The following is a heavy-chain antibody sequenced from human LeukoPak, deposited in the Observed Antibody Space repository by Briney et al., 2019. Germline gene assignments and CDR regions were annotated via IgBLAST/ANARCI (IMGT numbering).Heavy chain of an antibody. CDR1: GYTFTSYG. V-gene: IGHV1-18*01. Sequence: ASVKVSCKASGYTFTSYGISWVRQAPGQGLEWMGWISAYNGNTNYAQKLQGRVTMTTDTSTSTAYMELRSLRSDDTAVYYCARAAEVEGSCYNGFDYWGQGTLVTVSS. CDR2: ISAYNGNT. J-gene: IGHJ4*02. CDR3: ARAAEVEGSCYNGFDY. D-gene: IGHD2-15*01.